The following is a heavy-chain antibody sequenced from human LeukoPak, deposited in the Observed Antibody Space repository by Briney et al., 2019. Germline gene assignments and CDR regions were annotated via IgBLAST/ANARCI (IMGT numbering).Heavy chain of an antibody. D-gene: IGHD2-21*02. CDR3: AKGNCGGDCFDAFDI. CDR1: GFTFSSYG. V-gene: IGHV3-30*18. Sequence: PGGSLRLSCAASGFTFSSYGMHWVRQAPGKGLEWAAVISYDGSNKYYADSVKGRFTISRDNSKNTLYLQMNSLRAEDTAVYYCAKGNCGGDCFDAFDIWGQGTMVTVSS. J-gene: IGHJ3*02. CDR2: ISYDGSNK.